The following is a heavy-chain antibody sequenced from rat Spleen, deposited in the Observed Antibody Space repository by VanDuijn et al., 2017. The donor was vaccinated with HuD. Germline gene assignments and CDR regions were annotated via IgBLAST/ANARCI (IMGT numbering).Heavy chain of an antibody. V-gene: IGHV5-25*01. CDR3: ARPNYGYPFAY. CDR1: GFTFSNYY. CDR2: ISPSGDNT. D-gene: IGHD1-11*01. Sequence: EVQMVESGGGLVKPGRSLKLSCAASGFTFSNYYMAWVRQAPTKGLDWVASISPSGDNTYYPDSVKGRFTISRDNAKSTLYLQMDSLRSEDTATYYCARPNYGYPFAYWGQGTLVTVSS. J-gene: IGHJ3*01.